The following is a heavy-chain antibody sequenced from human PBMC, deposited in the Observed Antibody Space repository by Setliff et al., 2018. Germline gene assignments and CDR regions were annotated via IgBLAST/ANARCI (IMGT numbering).Heavy chain of an antibody. J-gene: IGHJ4*02. D-gene: IGHD3-16*01. Sequence: SETLSLTCTVSGESIRSNNWWNWVRQPPGKGLEWIGDIYQSGTTNYNPSLKSRVTISADTSKNQFSLKLKSVTAADTAVYYCARLPNYVWGSPVDYWGQGTLVTVSS. CDR1: GESIRSNNW. V-gene: IGHV4-4*02. CDR3: ARLPNYVWGSPVDY. CDR2: IYQSGTT.